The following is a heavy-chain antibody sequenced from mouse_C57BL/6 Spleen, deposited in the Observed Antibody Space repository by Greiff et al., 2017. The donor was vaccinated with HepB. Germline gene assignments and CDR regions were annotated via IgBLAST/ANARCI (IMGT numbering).Heavy chain of an antibody. J-gene: IGHJ3*01. V-gene: IGHV1-64*01. CDR1: GYTFTSYW. CDR2: IHPNSGST. D-gene: IGHD2-5*01. Sequence: VQLQQPGAELVKPGASVKLSCKASGYTFTSYWMHWVKQRPGRGLEWIGMIHPNSGSTNYNEKFKSKATLTVDKSSSTAYMQLSSLTSEDSAVYYCADSYYSNSTWFAYWGQGTLVTVSA. CDR3: ADSYYSNSTWFAY.